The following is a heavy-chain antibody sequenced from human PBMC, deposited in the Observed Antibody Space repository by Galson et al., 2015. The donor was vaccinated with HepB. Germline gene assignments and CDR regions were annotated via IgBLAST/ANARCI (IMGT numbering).Heavy chain of an antibody. CDR1: GGSISNFY. V-gene: IGHV4-59*08. CDR2: VYYTGAT. D-gene: IGHD6-13*01. Sequence: LSLTCNVSGGSISNFYWSWIRQPPGKGLEWIGYVYYTGATIYNPSLQSRVTISVDTSTNQFSLKLYSVTAADTAVYYCARGGSNWYNWFDPWGQGIRVTVSS. J-gene: IGHJ5*02. CDR3: ARGGSNWYNWFDP.